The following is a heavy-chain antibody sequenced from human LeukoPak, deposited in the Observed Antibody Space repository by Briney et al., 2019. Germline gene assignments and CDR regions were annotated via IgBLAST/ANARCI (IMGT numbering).Heavy chain of an antibody. J-gene: IGHJ5*02. CDR2: IYYSGST. V-gene: IGHV4-39*07. CDR1: GGSISSSSYY. D-gene: IGHD5-18*01. CDR3: ARGLQLWLEH. Sequence: PSETLSLTCTVSGGSISSSSYYWGWIRQPPGTGLEWIGSIYYSGSTYYNPSLQSRVTISVDTSKNQFSLKLSSVTAADTAVYYCARGLQLWLEHWGQGTLVTVSS.